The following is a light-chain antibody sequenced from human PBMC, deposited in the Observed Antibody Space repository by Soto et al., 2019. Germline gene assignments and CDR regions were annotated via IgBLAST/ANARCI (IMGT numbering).Light chain of an antibody. Sequence: EIVLTQSPAPLSLSPGERATLSCRASQSVNSSLAWSQQKPCQAPRLLIYDASNRATGIPARFSGSGSGTDFTLTISSLEPEAFSVYYCQQRSNWPPWTFGRGTKVEIK. CDR3: QQRSNWPPWT. V-gene: IGKV3-11*01. J-gene: IGKJ1*01. CDR1: QSVNSS. CDR2: DAS.